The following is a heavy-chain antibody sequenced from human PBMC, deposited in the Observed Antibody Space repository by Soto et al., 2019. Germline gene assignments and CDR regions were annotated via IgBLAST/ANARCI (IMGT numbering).Heavy chain of an antibody. D-gene: IGHD1-7*01. V-gene: IGHV5-51*01. CDR2: IYPGDSDT. CDR1: GYSFTSYW. CDR3: ARSFSITGTTVPFDY. Sequence: GESLKISCQGSGYSFTSYWIGWVRQMPGKGLEWMGIIYPGDSDTRYSPSFQGQVTISADKSISTAYLQWSSLKASDTAMYYCARSFSITGTTVPFDYWGQGTLVTVSS. J-gene: IGHJ4*02.